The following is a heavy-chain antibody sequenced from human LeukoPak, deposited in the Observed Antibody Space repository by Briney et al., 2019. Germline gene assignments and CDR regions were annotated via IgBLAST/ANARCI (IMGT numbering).Heavy chain of an antibody. CDR2: TRYDGSNK. CDR3: AKDSIAARRVDY. Sequence: AGGSLRLSCAAPGFTFSSYGMHWVRQAPGKGLEWVAFTRYDGSNKYYADSVKGRFTISRDNSKNTLYLQMNSLRAEDTAVYYCAKDSIAARRVDYWGQGTLVTVSS. V-gene: IGHV3-30*02. J-gene: IGHJ4*02. CDR1: GFTFSSYG. D-gene: IGHD6-6*01.